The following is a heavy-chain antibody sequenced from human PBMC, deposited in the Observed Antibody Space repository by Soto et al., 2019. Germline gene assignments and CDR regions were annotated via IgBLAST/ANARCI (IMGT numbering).Heavy chain of an antibody. Sequence: PXGCLRLSSETCGFRVRTYWMSWVRQAPGKGLEWLANMNEDANTRYYVDSVKGRFTILGDSAGNSLFLKMASLRAEDTAVYFCAAYTTSRHAAFDIWGRRTLVTVSS. CDR3: AAYTTSRHAAFDI. D-gene: IGHD2-2*02. CDR1: GFRVRTYW. V-gene: IGHV3-7*01. J-gene: IGHJ3*02. CDR2: MNEDANTR.